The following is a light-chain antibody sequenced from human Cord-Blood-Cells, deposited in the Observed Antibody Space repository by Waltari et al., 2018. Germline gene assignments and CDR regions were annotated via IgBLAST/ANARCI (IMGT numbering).Light chain of an antibody. CDR3: QQYNNWPPWT. CDR1: PSVSSN. Sequence: EIVMTQSPATLSVSPGDRATLSCRASPSVSSNLAWYQQKPGQAPRLPIYGASTRATGIPARFSGSGSGTEFTLTISSLQSEDFAVYYCQQYNNWPPWTFGQGTKVEIK. V-gene: IGKV3-15*01. J-gene: IGKJ1*01. CDR2: GAS.